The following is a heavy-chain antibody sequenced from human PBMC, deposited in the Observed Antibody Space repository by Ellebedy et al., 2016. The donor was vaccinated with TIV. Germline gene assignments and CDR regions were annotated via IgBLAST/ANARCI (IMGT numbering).Heavy chain of an antibody. Sequence: GESLKISCVASGFTFSNYAMHWVRQAPGKGLEWVAVIWYDGNNKYYAESMKGRVTISRDNSKNTVYVQMSSLRAEDTGVYYCAREGRTSHWFLDYWGQGALVTVSS. CDR2: IWYDGNNK. V-gene: IGHV3-33*01. CDR3: AREGRTSHWFLDY. J-gene: IGHJ4*02. CDR1: GFTFSNYA. D-gene: IGHD3-9*01.